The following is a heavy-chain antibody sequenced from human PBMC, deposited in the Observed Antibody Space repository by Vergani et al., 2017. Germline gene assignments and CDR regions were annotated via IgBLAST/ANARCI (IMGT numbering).Heavy chain of an antibody. CDR1: GFTFRSYA. CDR3: ARRDSSSPALDY. V-gene: IGHV3-23*04. J-gene: IGHJ4*02. Sequence: VQLVESGGGVVQPGTSMRLSCAASGFTFRSYAMHWVRQAPGKGLEWVSAISGSGGSTYYADSVKGRFTISRENAKNSLYLQMNGLRAGDTAVYYCARRDSSSPALDYWGQGTLVTVSS. D-gene: IGHD6-6*01. CDR2: ISGSGGST.